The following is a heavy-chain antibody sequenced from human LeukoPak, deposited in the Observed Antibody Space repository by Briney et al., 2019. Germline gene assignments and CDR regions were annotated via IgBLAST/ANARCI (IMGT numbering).Heavy chain of an antibody. CDR1: GFTISSDS. D-gene: IGHD2-15*01. CDR3: ARVLRYCSGGNCYSGGLGYMDV. Sequence: GGSLRLSCAASGFTISSDSMHWIRQAPGKGLEYVSAIGYGGDTYYANSVKGRFTISRDISKNTLYLQMGSLRPEDMAVYYCARVLRYCSGGNCYSGGLGYMDVWGKGTTVTISS. V-gene: IGHV3-64*01. CDR2: IGYGGDT. J-gene: IGHJ6*03.